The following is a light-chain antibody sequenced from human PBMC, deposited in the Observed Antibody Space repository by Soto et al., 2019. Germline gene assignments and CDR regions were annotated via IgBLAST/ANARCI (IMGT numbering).Light chain of an antibody. J-gene: IGKJ5*01. V-gene: IGKV1-39*01. CDR1: QSIRSY. Sequence: DIQMTQSPSTLSASVGDRVTIPCRASQSIRSYLNWVQQKPGKAPKLLIYDAYSLQTGVPSRFSGSGSGTDFTLTISSLQPEDFATYYCQQVNSYPSITFGQGTRLEI. CDR3: QQVNSYPSIT. CDR2: DAY.